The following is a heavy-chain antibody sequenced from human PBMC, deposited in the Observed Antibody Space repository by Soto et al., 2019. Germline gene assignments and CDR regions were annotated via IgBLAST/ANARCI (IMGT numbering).Heavy chain of an antibody. D-gene: IGHD2-21*02. CDR2: VYYSGIP. CDR3: ARAAVTEVFDY. J-gene: IGHJ4*02. CDR1: GGSISNGGYS. V-gene: IGHV4-30-2*01. Sequence: SETLSLTCTVSGGSISNGGYSWSWIRQAPGKGLEWVGYVYYSGIPYYNPSLRSRTTISVDRSKNQFSLKLTSVTAADTAVYYCARAAVTEVFDYWGQGTLVTVS.